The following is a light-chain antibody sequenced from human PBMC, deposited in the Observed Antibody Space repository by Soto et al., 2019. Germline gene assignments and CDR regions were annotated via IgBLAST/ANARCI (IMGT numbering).Light chain of an antibody. J-gene: IGKJ1*01. V-gene: IGKV3D-15*01. CDR2: GAS. Sequence: EIVMTQSPATLSVSPGERGTLSCRASQSVSSNLAWYQQKPGQAPRPLIYGASTRATGIPARFSGSGSGTEFTLTISSLQSEDFAVYYCQQYGSSGTFGQGTKVEIK. CDR1: QSVSSN. CDR3: QQYGSSGT.